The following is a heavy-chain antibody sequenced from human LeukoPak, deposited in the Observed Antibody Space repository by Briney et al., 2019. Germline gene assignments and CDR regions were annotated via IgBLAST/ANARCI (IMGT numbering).Heavy chain of an antibody. CDR2: IYTSGST. CDR1: GGSISSYY. J-gene: IGHJ4*02. V-gene: IGHV4-4*07. Sequence: SETLSLTCTVSGGSISSYYWSWIRQPAGRGREWIGRIYTSGSTNYNPSLKSRVTMSVDTSKNQFSLKLSSVTAADTAVYYCAAEYSSSWYPFDYWGQGTLVTVSS. D-gene: IGHD6-13*01. CDR3: AAEYSSSWYPFDY.